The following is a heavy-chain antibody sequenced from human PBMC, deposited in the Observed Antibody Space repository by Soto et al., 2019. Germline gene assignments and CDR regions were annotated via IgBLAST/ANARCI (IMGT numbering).Heavy chain of an antibody. D-gene: IGHD3-9*01. Sequence: PSETLSLTCTVSGGSISSSSYYGGWIRQPPGKGLEWIGSIYYSGSTYYNPSLKSRVTISVDTSKNQFSLKLSSVTAADTAVYYCARQDILTGYYTLDYWGQGTLVTVSS. J-gene: IGHJ4*02. CDR2: IYYSGST. V-gene: IGHV4-39*01. CDR1: GGSISSSSYY. CDR3: ARQDILTGYYTLDY.